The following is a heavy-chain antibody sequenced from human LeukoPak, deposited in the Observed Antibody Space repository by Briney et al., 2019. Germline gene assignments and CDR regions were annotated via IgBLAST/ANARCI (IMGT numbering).Heavy chain of an antibody. Sequence: GGSLRLSCAASGFTISSNYMSWVRQAPGKGLEWVSVIYSGGSTYYADSVRGRFTISRDNSKNTLYLQMNSLRAEDTAVYYCARRSSSWYGYWGQGTLVTVSS. J-gene: IGHJ4*02. V-gene: IGHV3-53*01. CDR3: ARRSSSWYGY. CDR1: GFTISSNY. D-gene: IGHD6-13*01. CDR2: IYSGGST.